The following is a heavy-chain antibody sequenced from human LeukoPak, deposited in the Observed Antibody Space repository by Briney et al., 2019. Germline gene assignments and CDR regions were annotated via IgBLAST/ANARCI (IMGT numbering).Heavy chain of an antibody. V-gene: IGHV3-30*04. Sequence: GGSLRLSCAASGFTFNYYAMHWVRQAPGKGLGWVAVISYDGTNKYYADSVKGRFTISRDNSKNTLYLQMNSLKPEDTAVYYCARGXAEAGTFDSWGQGTLVTVSS. CDR2: ISYDGTNK. D-gene: IGHD1-1*01. J-gene: IGHJ4*02. CDR1: GFTFNYYA. CDR3: ARGXAEAGTFDS.